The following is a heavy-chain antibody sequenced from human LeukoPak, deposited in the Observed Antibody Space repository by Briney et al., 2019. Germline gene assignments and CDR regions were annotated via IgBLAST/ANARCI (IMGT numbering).Heavy chain of an antibody. D-gene: IGHD3/OR15-3a*01. V-gene: IGHV4-39*06. CDR2: IYYSGST. CDR3: ARQTGSGLFTLP. CDR1: GGSISSSSYY. J-gene: IGHJ4*02. Sequence: SESLSLTCTVSGGSISSSSYYCGWIRQPPGKVLEWIGSIYYSGSTYYNPSLKSRGTISVDTSKNQFPLKLSSVTAAVTAVYYCARQTGSGLFTLPGGQGTLVTVSS.